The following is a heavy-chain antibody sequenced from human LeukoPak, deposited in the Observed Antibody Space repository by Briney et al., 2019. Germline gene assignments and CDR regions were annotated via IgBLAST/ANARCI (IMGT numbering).Heavy chain of an antibody. V-gene: IGHV3-74*03. J-gene: IGHJ4*02. D-gene: IGHD3-10*02. Sequence: GGSLRLSCTASGFTFTTYWMHWVRQAPGKGLVWVARINTDGRVTTYAESVKGRFTVSRDNAENTLYLEMNNLRPEDTAVYYCIRETHVGLHLEYWAQGTLATVTS. CDR2: INTDGRVT. CDR1: GFTFTTYW. CDR3: IRETHVGLHLEY.